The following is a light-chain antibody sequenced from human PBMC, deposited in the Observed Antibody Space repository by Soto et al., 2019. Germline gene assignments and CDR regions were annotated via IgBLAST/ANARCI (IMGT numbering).Light chain of an antibody. V-gene: IGKV1-5*03. Sequence: DIQMTQSPSSLSASGGDRLTITCRASQSINSWLAWYQQKPGKAPKPLIYRASNLESGVPSRFSGSGSGTDFTLTITSVQPDDFATYFCQQYKSYPLTFGGGTKVQIK. CDR3: QQYKSYPLT. J-gene: IGKJ4*01. CDR1: QSINSW. CDR2: RAS.